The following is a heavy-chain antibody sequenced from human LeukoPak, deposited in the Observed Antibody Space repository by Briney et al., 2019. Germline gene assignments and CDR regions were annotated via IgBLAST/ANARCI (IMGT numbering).Heavy chain of an antibody. CDR3: ARDKTGDRPFDY. CDR2: IYYSGST. V-gene: IGHV4-39*02. D-gene: IGHD7-27*01. CDR1: GGSISSSSYY. J-gene: IGHJ4*02. Sequence: PETLSLTCTVSGGSISSSSYYWGWIRQPPGKGLEWIGSIYYSGSTYYNPSLKSRVTISVDTSKNQFSLKLSSVTAADTAVYYCARDKTGDRPFDYWGQGTLVTVSS.